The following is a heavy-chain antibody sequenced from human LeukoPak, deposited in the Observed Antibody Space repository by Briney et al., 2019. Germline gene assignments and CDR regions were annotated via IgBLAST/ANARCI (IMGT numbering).Heavy chain of an antibody. J-gene: IGHJ4*02. CDR1: GESISGFY. CDR3: AKSAAGMRGFDF. Sequence: SETLSLTCTVSGESISGFYWNWIRQPPGKGLEWLGYIYYSGSTNYNPSLKSRVSISIDTSKNQFSLKLSSVTAADTAVYYCAKSAAGMRGFDFWGQGTLVTVSS. D-gene: IGHD6-13*01. V-gene: IGHV4-59*08. CDR2: IYYSGST.